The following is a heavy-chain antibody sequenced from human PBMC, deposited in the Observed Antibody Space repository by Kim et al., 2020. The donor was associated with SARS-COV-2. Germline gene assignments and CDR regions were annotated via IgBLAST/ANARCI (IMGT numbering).Heavy chain of an antibody. Sequence: SETLSLTCAVYGGSFSGYYWSWIRQPPGKGLEWIGEINHSGSTNYNPSLKSRVTISVDTSKNQFSLKLSSVTAADTAVYYCARGQWELRSAFDIWGQGTMVTVSS. V-gene: IGHV4-34*01. D-gene: IGHD1-26*01. CDR3: ARGQWELRSAFDI. J-gene: IGHJ3*02. CDR2: INHSGST. CDR1: GGSFSGYY.